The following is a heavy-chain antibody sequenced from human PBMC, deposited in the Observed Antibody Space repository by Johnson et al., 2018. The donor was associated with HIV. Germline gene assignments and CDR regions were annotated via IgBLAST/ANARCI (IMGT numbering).Heavy chain of an antibody. CDR3: ARGGGCGGDCYSGYDAFDI. V-gene: IGHV3-11*04. CDR2: ISSSGSTI. Sequence: QMLLVESGGGVVQPGRSLRLSCAASGFTFSDYYMSWIRQAPGKGLEWVSYISSSGSTIYYADSVKGRFTISRDNSKNTLYLQMNSLRAEDTAVYYCARGGGCGGDCYSGYDAFDIWGQGTMVTVSS. D-gene: IGHD2-21*01. J-gene: IGHJ3*02. CDR1: GFTFSDYY.